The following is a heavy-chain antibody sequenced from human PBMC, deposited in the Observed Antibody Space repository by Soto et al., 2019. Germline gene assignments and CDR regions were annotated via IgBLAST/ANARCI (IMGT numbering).Heavy chain of an antibody. V-gene: IGHV4-59*08. CDR1: GGSISSYY. CDR3: ARRYSSAFDI. D-gene: IGHD6-13*01. CDR2: IYYSGST. J-gene: IGHJ3*02. Sequence: QVQLQESGPGLVKPSETLSLTCTDSGGSISSYYWSWIRQPPGKGLEWIGYIYYSGSTNYNPSLKSRVTISVDTSKNQFSLKLSSVTAADTAVYYCARRYSSAFDIWGQGTMVTVSS.